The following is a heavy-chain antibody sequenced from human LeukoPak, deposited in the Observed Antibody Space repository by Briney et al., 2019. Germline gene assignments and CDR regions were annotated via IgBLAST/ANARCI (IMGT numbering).Heavy chain of an antibody. CDR3: AKDFEAVNYYGSGSYCIFDY. CDR1: GFIGNSFSDA. Sequence: GGSLRLSCAASGFIGNSFSDAWMNWVRHTPGKGQEWVSGISGSGGSTYYADSVKGRWTISRDKSKNTVYLQMNSLRAEDTATYYCAKDFEAVNYYGSGSYCIFDYWGQGTLVTVSS. V-gene: IGHV3-23*01. CDR2: ISGSGGST. D-gene: IGHD3-10*01. J-gene: IGHJ4*02.